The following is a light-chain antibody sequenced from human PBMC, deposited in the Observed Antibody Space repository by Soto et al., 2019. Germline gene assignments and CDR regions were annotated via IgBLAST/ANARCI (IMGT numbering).Light chain of an antibody. V-gene: IGLV2-14*01. J-gene: IGLJ2*01. CDR2: DVS. CDR1: SSDVGGYNY. CDR3: SSYTSSSTLDVV. Sequence: QSALTQPASVSGSPGQSITISCTGTSSDVGGYNYVSWYQQHPGKAPKLMISDVSNRPSGVSNRVSGSKSGNTASLTISGLQAEDEADYYCSSYTSSSTLDVVFGGGTKLTVL.